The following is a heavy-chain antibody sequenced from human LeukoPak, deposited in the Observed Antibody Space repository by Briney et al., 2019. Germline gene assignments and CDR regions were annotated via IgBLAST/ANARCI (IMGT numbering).Heavy chain of an antibody. Sequence: TGGSLRLSCAASGFTLSSYAMSWVRQAPGKGPEWVSAISGSGGSTYYGDSVKGRFTISRDNSKNTLYLQMNSLRAEDTAVYYCAKHSSGWSGWFDPWGQGTLVTVSS. CDR1: GFTLSSYA. J-gene: IGHJ5*02. V-gene: IGHV3-23*01. CDR3: AKHSSGWSGWFDP. D-gene: IGHD6-19*01. CDR2: ISGSGGST.